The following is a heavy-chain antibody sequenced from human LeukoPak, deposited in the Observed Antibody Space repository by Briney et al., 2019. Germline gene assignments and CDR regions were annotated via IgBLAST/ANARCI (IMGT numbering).Heavy chain of an antibody. D-gene: IGHD7-27*01. V-gene: IGHV6-1*01. J-gene: IGHJ4*02. CDR2: TYCRAEWSF. Sequence: SQTLSLTCAISGDSVSSDSVAWYWIRQSPSRGLEWLGRTYCRAEWSFYYAVSVKSRLPINPDTVKNQFSLQLTSGTPEDTAVYYCAREGALGIAGGLDYWGQGTLVAVSS. CDR1: GDSVSSDSVA. CDR3: AREGALGIAGGLDY.